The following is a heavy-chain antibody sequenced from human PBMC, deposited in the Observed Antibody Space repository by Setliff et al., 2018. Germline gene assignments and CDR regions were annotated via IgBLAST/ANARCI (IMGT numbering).Heavy chain of an antibody. Sequence: PGGSLRLSCAASGFTFDDYTMHWVRQAPGKGLEWVSRISWDGGSTYYADSVKGRFTISRDNSKNSLYLQMNSLRTDDTALYYCAKDIRYFDSSYYYGMDVWGQGTTVTVSS. CDR1: GFTFDDYT. V-gene: IGHV3-43*01. CDR2: ISWDGGST. CDR3: AKDIRYFDSSYYYGMDV. J-gene: IGHJ6*02. D-gene: IGHD3-9*01.